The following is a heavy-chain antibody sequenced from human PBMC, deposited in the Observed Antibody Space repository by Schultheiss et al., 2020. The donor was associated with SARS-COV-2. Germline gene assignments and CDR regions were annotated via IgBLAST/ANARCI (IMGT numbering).Heavy chain of an antibody. CDR1: GGSFSGYY. D-gene: IGHD6-19*01. Sequence: SETLSLTCAVYGGSFSGYYWSWIRQPPGKGLEWIGYIYYSGSTNYNPSLKSRVTISVDTSKNQFSLKLSSVTAADTAVYYCARVSTTLYSSGWYGGWFDPWGQGTLVTVSS. J-gene: IGHJ5*02. V-gene: IGHV4-34*01. CDR3: ARVSTTLYSSGWYGGWFDP. CDR2: IYYSGST.